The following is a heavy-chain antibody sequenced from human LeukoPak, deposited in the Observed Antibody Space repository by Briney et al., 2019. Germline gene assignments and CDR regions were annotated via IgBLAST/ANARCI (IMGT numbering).Heavy chain of an antibody. D-gene: IGHD6-6*01. Sequence: SETLSLTCTVSGGSITSSSHHWGWLRQPPGKGLEGIGSIYYSGTTYYKPSLRRRVTISVDTSKNPFSLRLTSVTAADSAMYYCVRESSSSPDYWGQGTLVTVSS. J-gene: IGHJ4*02. CDR2: IYYSGTT. CDR3: VRESSSSPDY. CDR1: GGSITSSSHH. V-gene: IGHV4-39*07.